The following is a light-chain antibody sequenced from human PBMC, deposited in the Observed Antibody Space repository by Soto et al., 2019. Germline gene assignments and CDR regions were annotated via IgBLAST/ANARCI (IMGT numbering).Light chain of an antibody. Sequence: DIQMTQSPSTLSASVGDRVTITCRASQSISSWLAWYQQTPGKAPKVLIYDASSLESGVPSRFSGSGSGTEFSLTISSLQPDDFATYYCQQYNHYWTFGQGTRVEIK. CDR1: QSISSW. CDR3: QQYNHYWT. CDR2: DAS. V-gene: IGKV1-5*01. J-gene: IGKJ1*01.